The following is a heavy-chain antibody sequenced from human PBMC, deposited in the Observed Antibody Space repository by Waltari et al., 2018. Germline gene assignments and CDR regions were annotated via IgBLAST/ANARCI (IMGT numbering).Heavy chain of an antibody. Sequence: QVQLVQSGAEVKKPGASVKVSCKASGYTFSGYYMHWVRQAPGQGLEWMGWINPNRGGTNYAQKCQGRVTMTRDTSISTAYMELSGLRSDDTAVYYCARDFGAKLVVAYFMDVWGQGTTVTVS. CDR2: INPNRGGT. D-gene: IGHD2-2*01. J-gene: IGHJ6*02. CDR1: GYTFSGYY. CDR3: ARDFGAKLVVAYFMDV. V-gene: IGHV1-2*02.